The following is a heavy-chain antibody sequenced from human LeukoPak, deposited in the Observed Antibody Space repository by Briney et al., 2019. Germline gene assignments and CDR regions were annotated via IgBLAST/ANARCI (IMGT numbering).Heavy chain of an antibody. CDR3: ARLKDSSGYLYYYYYMDV. J-gene: IGHJ6*03. CDR1: GWSFSGYY. D-gene: IGHD3-22*01. CDR2: INHSGST. V-gene: IGHV4-34*01. Sequence: SEILSLTCAVYGWSFSGYYWRWIRQPPGKGLEWIGEINHSGSTNYNPSLKSRVPISVDTSKNQFSLKLSSVTAADTAVYYCARLKDSSGYLYYYYYMDVWGKGTTVTVSS.